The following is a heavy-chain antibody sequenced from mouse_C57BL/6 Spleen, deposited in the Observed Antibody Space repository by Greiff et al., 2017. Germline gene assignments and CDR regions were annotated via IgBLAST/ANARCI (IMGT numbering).Heavy chain of an antibody. V-gene: IGHV1-64*01. D-gene: IGHD1-1*01. Sequence: QVQLQQPGAELVKPGASVKLSCKASGYTFTSYWMHWVKQRPGQGLEWIGMIHPNSGSTNYNEKFKSKATLTVDKSSSTAYMQLSSLTSEDSAVYYCARSNYYGSSYPYYFDYWGQGTTLTVSS. CDR2: IHPNSGST. CDR1: GYTFTSYW. CDR3: ARSNYYGSSYPYYFDY. J-gene: IGHJ2*01.